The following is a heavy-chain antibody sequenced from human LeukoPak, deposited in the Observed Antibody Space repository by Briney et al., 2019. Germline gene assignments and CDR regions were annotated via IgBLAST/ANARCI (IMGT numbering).Heavy chain of an antibody. CDR1: GFTFSNYN. CDR3: TELDCDSTNCHDY. CDR2: ISSSSSTI. J-gene: IGHJ4*02. Sequence: GGSLRLSCVASGFTFSNYNMNWVRQAPGKGLEWVSYISSSSSTIYYADSVKGRFTISRDNAKNSLYLQMNSLRAEDTAVYYCTELDCDSTNCHDYWGQGTLVSVSS. D-gene: IGHD2-2*01. V-gene: IGHV3-48*04.